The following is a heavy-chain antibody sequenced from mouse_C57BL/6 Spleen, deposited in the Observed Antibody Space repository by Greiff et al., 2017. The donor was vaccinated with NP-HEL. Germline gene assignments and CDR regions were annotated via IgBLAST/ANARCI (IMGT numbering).Heavy chain of an antibody. CDR1: GFSLTSYG. CDR2: IWSGGST. Sequence: VQVVESGPGLVQPSQRLSITCTVSGFSLTSYGVHWVRQSPGKGLEWLGVIWSGGSTDYNAAFISRLSISKDNSKSQVFFKMNSLQADDTAIYYCARNCDWERYFDYWGQGTTLTVSS. CDR3: ARNCDWERYFDY. D-gene: IGHD4-1*01. V-gene: IGHV2-2*01. J-gene: IGHJ2*01.